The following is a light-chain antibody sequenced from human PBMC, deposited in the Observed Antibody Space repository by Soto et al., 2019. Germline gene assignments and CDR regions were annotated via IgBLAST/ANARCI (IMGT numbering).Light chain of an antibody. CDR3: QQTNSPAEIT. V-gene: IGKV1-39*01. CDR2: GGS. CDR1: QSIATS. J-gene: IGKJ5*01. Sequence: DVQLTQSPSSLSASIGDTVSISCRSSQSIATSVNWYQQKTGKPPALLIFGGSALQIGVPHRFSASGSGTDFTLTISSLQPEDLATYWCQQTNSPAEITFGQGTRLEIK.